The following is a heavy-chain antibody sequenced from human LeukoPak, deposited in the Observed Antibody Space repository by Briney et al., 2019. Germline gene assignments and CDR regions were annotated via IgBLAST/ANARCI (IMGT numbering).Heavy chain of an antibody. CDR2: ISSSSSYT. V-gene: IGHV3-11*06. CDR3: AARRSYDILTGYYL. D-gene: IGHD3-9*01. CDR1: GFTFSDYY. Sequence: GGSLRLSCAASGFTFSDYYMSWIRQAPGKGLEWVSYISSSSSYTNYADSVKGRFTISRDNAKNSLYLQMNSLRAEDTAAYYCAARRSYDILTGYYLWGQGTLVTVSS. J-gene: IGHJ4*02.